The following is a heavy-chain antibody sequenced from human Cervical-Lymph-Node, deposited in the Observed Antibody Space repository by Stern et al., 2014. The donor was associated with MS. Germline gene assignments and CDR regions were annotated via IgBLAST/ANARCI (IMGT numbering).Heavy chain of an antibody. J-gene: IGHJ4*02. CDR2: LNPLSGGT. D-gene: IGHD1-1*01. CDR3: AREGSNWTEDY. Sequence: QVQLVQSGAEVKKPGASVKVSCKASGYILTDYFIHWVRQAPGQGLEWMGRLNPLSGGTSYTQTFQDRVTMTRDTSISTVYMELSRLTPDDTAVYYCAREGSNWTEDYGGQGTLVTVSS. V-gene: IGHV1-2*06. CDR1: GYILTDYF.